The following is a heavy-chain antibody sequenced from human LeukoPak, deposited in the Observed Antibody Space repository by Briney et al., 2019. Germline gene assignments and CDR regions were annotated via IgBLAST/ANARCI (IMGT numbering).Heavy chain of an antibody. Sequence: ASVKVSCKASGYTFTGYYMHWVRQAPGQGLEWMGWINPNSGGTNYAQKFQGRVTMTRDTSISTAYMELSRLRSDDTAVYYCARSLAGYFDWLLPKFYYYYYMDVWGKGTTVTVSS. CDR3: ARSLAGYFDWLLPKFYYYYYMDV. CDR1: GYTFTGYY. V-gene: IGHV1-2*02. CDR2: INPNSGGT. D-gene: IGHD3-9*01. J-gene: IGHJ6*03.